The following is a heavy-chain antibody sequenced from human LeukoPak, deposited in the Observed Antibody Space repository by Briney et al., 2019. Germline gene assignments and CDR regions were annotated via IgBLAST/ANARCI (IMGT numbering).Heavy chain of an antibody. CDR3: AIGYTSFDY. CDR2: TYFRSKLYT. D-gene: IGHD2-2*02. Sequence: SQTLSLTCAISGDSLSSNTGAWNWIRQSPSRGLEWLGRTYFRSKLYTDYAVSVKSRITINSDTSKNLFSLQLNSVTPEDTAVYYCAIGYTSFDYWGQGTLVAVSS. J-gene: IGHJ4*02. CDR1: GDSLSSNTGA. V-gene: IGHV6-1*01.